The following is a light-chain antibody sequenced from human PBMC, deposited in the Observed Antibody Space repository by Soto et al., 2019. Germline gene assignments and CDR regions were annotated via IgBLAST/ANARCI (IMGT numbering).Light chain of an antibody. CDR3: FSKISGFVYG. J-gene: IGLJ1*01. CDR2: GVN. V-gene: IGLV2-14*01. Sequence: QSVPAQPASGSGSFGKSITIFSRGPKTHLGVYGHVCRYQHHPGEAPNLFIYGVNNWPSGMSDRFSGSKAGDTASLTISGLQAEDEADYFCFSKISGFVYGFGTGTKVTVL. CDR1: KTHLGVYGH.